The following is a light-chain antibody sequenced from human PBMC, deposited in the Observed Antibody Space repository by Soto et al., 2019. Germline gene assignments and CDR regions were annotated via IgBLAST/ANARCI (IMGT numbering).Light chain of an antibody. J-gene: IGKJ4*02. CDR2: AAS. Sequence: DIPMTQSPSSVSSSVGDRVTLSCRASQGISSWLAWYQQKPGKAPKLVIYAASSLQSGVPSMFSGSGAGTDFTLTISSLQPEDFAAYYCQRPNTFPLTFGGGTKVELK. CDR3: QRPNTFPLT. V-gene: IGKV1-12*01. CDR1: QGISSW.